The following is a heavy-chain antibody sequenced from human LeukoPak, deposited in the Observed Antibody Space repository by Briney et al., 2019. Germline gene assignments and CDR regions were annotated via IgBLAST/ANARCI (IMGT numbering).Heavy chain of an antibody. CDR2: MNPNSGNT. J-gene: IGHJ5*02. V-gene: IGHV1-8*01. CDR1: GYTFTSYD. CDR3: ARSPLWFGELLPDNWFDP. Sequence: ASVKVSCKASGYTFTSYDINWVRQATGQGLEWMGWMNPNSGNTGYAQKFQGRVTMTRNTSISTAYMELSSLRSEDTAVYYCARSPLWFGELLPDNWFDPWGQGTLVTVSS. D-gene: IGHD3-10*01.